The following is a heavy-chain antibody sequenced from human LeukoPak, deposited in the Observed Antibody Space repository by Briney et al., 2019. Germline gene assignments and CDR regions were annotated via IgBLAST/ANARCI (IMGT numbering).Heavy chain of an antibody. CDR1: GFTFSSYS. D-gene: IGHD3-10*01. J-gene: IGHJ4*02. V-gene: IGHV3-21*01. Sequence: GGSLRLSCAASGFTFSSYSMNWVRQAPGKGLEWVSSISSSSSYIYYADSVKGRFTISRDNAKNSLYLQMNSLRAEDTAVYYCAKVMGGLWFGDGIDYWGQGTLVTVSS. CDR3: AKVMGGLWFGDGIDY. CDR2: ISSSSSYI.